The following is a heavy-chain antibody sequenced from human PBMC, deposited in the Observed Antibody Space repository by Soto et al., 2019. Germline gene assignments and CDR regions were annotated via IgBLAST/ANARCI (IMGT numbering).Heavy chain of an antibody. D-gene: IGHD3-16*01. CDR1: GYIFTNND. CDR2: VNPGSGDT. Sequence: ASVKVSCKASGYIFTNNDVSWVRQATGQGLEWMGWVNPGSGDTGYAQKFQGRVTMTRDISTATAYMELSSLRSDDTAIYYCARMATFGSLNWFDPCGQGTLVTVSS. V-gene: IGHV1-8*01. CDR3: ARMATFGSLNWFDP. J-gene: IGHJ5*02.